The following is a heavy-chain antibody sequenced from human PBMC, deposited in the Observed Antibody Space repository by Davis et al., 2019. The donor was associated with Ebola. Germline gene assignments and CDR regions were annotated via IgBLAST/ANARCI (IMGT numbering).Heavy chain of an antibody. Sequence: MPGGSLRLSCTVSDDSISSYYWSWIRQPPEKGLEWIGYMYYGGSIIYNPSLKSRVTMSVDTSKKQFSLRLRSVTAADTAVYYCARARGWYGEYDYWGQGTLVTVSS. J-gene: IGHJ4*02. CDR2: MYYGGSI. CDR1: DDSISSYY. D-gene: IGHD6-19*01. CDR3: ARARGWYGEYDY. V-gene: IGHV4-59*01.